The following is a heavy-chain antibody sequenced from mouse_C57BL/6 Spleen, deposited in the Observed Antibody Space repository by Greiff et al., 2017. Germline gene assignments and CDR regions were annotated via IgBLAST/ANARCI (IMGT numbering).Heavy chain of an antibody. CDR1: GFTITNTY. CDR2: IDPATGNT. V-gene: IGHV14-3*01. CDR3: AGRYDHDGAMDY. D-gene: IGHD2-4*01. J-gene: IGHJ4*01. Sequence: DVLLQQSVAELVRPGASVKLSCTASGFTITNTYMHWVKQRPEQGLEWIGSIDPATGNTTSAPKFQGKGPLTASTSSTTAYMQLSSLTSEDTAIYYCAGRYDHDGAMDYWGQGTSVTVSS.